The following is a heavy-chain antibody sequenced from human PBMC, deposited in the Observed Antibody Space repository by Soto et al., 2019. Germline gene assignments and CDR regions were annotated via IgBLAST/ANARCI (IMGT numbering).Heavy chain of an antibody. D-gene: IGHD4-17*01. Sequence: QVQLVQSGAEVKKTGASVRVSCKASGYTFTSYDINWVRQAAGQGLEWMGWMNPISGNTGYAEKFQGRVTMTRDTSISTAYMELSSLRTEDTGVYYCARGVYGGGRVSDYWGQGTRVTVSS. J-gene: IGHJ4*02. CDR2: MNPISGNT. CDR1: GYTFTSYD. V-gene: IGHV1-8*01. CDR3: ARGVYGGGRVSDY.